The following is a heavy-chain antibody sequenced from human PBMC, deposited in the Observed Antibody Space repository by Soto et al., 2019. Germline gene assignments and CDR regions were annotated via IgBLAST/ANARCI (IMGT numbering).Heavy chain of an antibody. V-gene: IGHV4-39*07. CDR1: GGSIVSISCY. D-gene: IGHD2-8*02. CDR2: IYYSGST. Sequence: ASETMSLTRTVAGGSIVSISCYWGRIRQPPGKGLEWIGSIYYSGSTNYNPSLKSRVTISVDTSKNQFSLKLTSVTAADTAVYYCARDKITGLFDYWGQGTLVTVS. CDR3: ARDKITGLFDY. J-gene: IGHJ4*02.